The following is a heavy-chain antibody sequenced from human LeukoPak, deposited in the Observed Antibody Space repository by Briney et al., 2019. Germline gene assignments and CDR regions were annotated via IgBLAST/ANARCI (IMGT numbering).Heavy chain of an antibody. J-gene: IGHJ4*02. CDR2: ISYDGSNK. D-gene: IGHD6-6*01. V-gene: IGHV3-30-3*01. CDR1: GFTFSSYA. CDR3: ATPRDEEYSTIVSDFDY. Sequence: PGRSLRLSCAASGFTFSSYAMHRVRQAPGKGLEWVAVISYDGSNKYYADSVKGRFTISRDNSKNTLYLQMNSLRAEDTAVYYCATPRDEEYSTIVSDFDYWGQGTLVTVSP.